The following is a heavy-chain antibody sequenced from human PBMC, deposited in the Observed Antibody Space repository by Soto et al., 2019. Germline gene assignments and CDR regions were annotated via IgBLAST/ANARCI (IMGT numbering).Heavy chain of an antibody. CDR2: INESGST. V-gene: IGHV4-34*01. Sequence: QVQLQQWGAGLVKPSETLSLSCAVYGQSFSGHSWAWIRQPPGKGLEWIGEINESGSTYYNPSLKCRVTISTDTSKNQFSPELSSVSAADTAAYFCARGSGIVALPGELEDVKYDYWGQGTLVNVSS. D-gene: IGHD1-1*01. CDR3: ARGSGIVALPGELEDVKYDY. CDR1: GQSFSGHS. J-gene: IGHJ4*02.